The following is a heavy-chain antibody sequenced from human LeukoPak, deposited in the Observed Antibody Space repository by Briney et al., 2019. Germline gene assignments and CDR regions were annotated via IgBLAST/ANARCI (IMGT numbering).Heavy chain of an antibody. Sequence: TGGSLRLSCAASGFTFSSYEMNWVRQAPGKGLEWVSYISSSGSTIYYADSVKGRFTISRDNAKNSLYLQMNSLRAEDTAVYYCARRRDSGSLQHFDYWGQGTLVTVSS. J-gene: IGHJ4*02. CDR3: ARRRDSGSLQHFDY. CDR2: ISSSGSTI. D-gene: IGHD1-26*01. CDR1: GFTFSSYE. V-gene: IGHV3-48*03.